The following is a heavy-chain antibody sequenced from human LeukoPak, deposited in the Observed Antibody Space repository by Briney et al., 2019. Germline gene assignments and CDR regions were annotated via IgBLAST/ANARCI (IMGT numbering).Heavy chain of an antibody. CDR1: GFTFSSYS. J-gene: IGHJ4*02. CDR3: ARRRDGYPGAFDY. D-gene: IGHD5-24*01. CDR2: ISSSSSTI. V-gene: IGHV3-48*04. Sequence: GGSLRLSCAASGFTFSSYSMNWVRQAPGKGLEWVSYISSSSSTIYYADSVKGRFTISRDNAKNSLYLQMNSLRAEDTAVYYCARRRDGYPGAFDYWGQGTLVTVSS.